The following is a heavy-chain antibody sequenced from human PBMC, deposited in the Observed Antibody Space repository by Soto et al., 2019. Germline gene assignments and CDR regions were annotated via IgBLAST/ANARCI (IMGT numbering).Heavy chain of an antibody. CDR2: IFHNGST. D-gene: IGHD3-16*01. Sequence: PSETLSLTCAVSGDSININNWWSWVRQPPGKGLQWIGEIFHNGSTNYNPSLKSRVTISVDKSKDQFSLEVTSVTAADTAVYYCARLTARTFRYYYHELDVWGQGNAVTVSS. V-gene: IGHV4-4*02. CDR3: ARLTARTFRYYYHELDV. CDR1: GDSININNW. J-gene: IGHJ6*02.